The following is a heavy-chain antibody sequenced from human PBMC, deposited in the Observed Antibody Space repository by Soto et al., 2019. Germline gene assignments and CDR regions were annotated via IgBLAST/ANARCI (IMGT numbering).Heavy chain of an antibody. Sequence: PSETLSLTCAVYGESFSGYYWTWIRQPPGKGLEWIGEINHSGGTNYNPCLKSRVTISVDTSKNQFSLRLSSVDAADTAVYYCARGESPPGTISYWGQGTLVTVSS. J-gene: IGHJ4*02. CDR3: ARGESPPGTISY. CDR2: INHSGGT. CDR1: GESFSGYY. V-gene: IGHV4-34*01.